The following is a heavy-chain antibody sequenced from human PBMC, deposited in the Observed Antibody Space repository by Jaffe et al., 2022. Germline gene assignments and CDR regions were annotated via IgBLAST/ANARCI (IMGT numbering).Heavy chain of an antibody. Sequence: QVQLVESGGGVVQPGGSLRLSCAASGFTFSSYGMHWVRQAPGKGLEWVAFIRYDGSNKYYADSVKGRFTISRDNSKNTLYLQMNSLRAEDTAVYYCAKDESYYGSDMDVWGKGTTVTVSS. CDR1: GFTFSSYG. CDR3: AKDESYYGSDMDV. J-gene: IGHJ6*03. V-gene: IGHV3-30*02. CDR2: IRYDGSNK. D-gene: IGHD3-10*01.